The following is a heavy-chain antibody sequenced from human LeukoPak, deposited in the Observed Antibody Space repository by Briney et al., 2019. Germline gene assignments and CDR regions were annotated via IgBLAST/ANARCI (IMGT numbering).Heavy chain of an antibody. Sequence: GGSLRLSCAASGFTFSSSSMHWVRQAPGKGLEWLVLILSDGSNEYYADSVKGRFTIFRDNSKNTLYLQMHSLRAEDTALYYCARDQGYTYGHSFDYWGQGTLVTVSS. CDR3: ARDQGYTYGHSFDY. CDR2: ILSDGSNE. D-gene: IGHD5-18*01. V-gene: IGHV3-30-3*01. J-gene: IGHJ4*02. CDR1: GFTFSSSS.